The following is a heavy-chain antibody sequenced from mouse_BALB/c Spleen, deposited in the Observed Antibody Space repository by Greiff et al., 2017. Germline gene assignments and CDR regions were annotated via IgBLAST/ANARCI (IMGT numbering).Heavy chain of an antibody. V-gene: IGHV3-2*02. Sequence: EVKLMESGPGLVKPSQSLSLTCTVTGYSITSDYAWNWIRQFPGNKLEWMGYISYSGSTSYNPSLKSRISITRDTSKNQFFLQLNSVTTEDTATYYCARWGGYFDYWGQGTTLTVSS. CDR3: ARWGGYFDY. CDR2: ISYSGST. J-gene: IGHJ2*01. CDR1: GYSITSDYA.